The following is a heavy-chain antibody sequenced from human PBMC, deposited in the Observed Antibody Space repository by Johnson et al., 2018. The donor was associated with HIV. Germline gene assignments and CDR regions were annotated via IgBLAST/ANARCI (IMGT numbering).Heavy chain of an antibody. J-gene: IGHJ3*02. Sequence: QVQLVESGGGVVQPGGSLRLSCAASGFTFSSYGMHWVRPAPGKGLEWVAFIRYDGSNKYYADSVKGRFTISRDNSKTTLYLQMNSLRAEDTAVYYCAKDHLLQGAFDIWGQGTMVTVSS. CDR2: IRYDGSNK. V-gene: IGHV3-30*02. CDR1: GFTFSSYG. CDR3: AKDHLLQGAFDI.